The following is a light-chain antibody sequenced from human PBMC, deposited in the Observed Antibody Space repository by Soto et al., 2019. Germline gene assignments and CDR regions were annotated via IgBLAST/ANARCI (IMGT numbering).Light chain of an antibody. CDR3: QKYNSAPLT. CDR1: QSISNY. J-gene: IGKJ4*01. Sequence: MTQSPASLSVSTGEISIVSFRAGQSISNYLAWYQQKPGKVPKLLIYAASTLQSGVPSRFSGSGSGTDFTLTISSLQPEDVATYYCQKYNSAPLTFGGGTKVDIK. CDR2: AAS. V-gene: IGKV1-27*01.